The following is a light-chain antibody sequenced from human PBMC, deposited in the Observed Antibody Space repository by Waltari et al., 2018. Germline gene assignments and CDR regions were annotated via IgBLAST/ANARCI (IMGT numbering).Light chain of an antibody. CDR1: TSNIGRNY. CDR2: RNN. Sequence: QSVLTQPPSASGTPGPRVTISCSGSTSNIGRNYVYLYQQLPGTAPKLLIYRNNHRPSGVPDRFSGSKSGTSASLAISGLRSGDEADYFCATWDDSLSGPRVFGGGTRLTV. V-gene: IGLV1-47*01. CDR3: ATWDDSLSGPRV. J-gene: IGLJ3*02.